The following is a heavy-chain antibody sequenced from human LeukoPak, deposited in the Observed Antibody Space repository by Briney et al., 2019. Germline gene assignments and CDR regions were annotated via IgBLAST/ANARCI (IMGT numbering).Heavy chain of an antibody. J-gene: IGHJ4*02. Sequence: GGSLRLSCAASGFTFSSYAMSWVRQAPGKGLEWVSAISGSGGSTYYADSVKGRFTISRDNSKNTLYLQMNSLRAEDTAVYYCASSYSSGWRYFDYWGQGTLVTVSS. D-gene: IGHD6-19*01. CDR3: ASSYSSGWRYFDY. CDR1: GFTFSSYA. CDR2: ISGSGGST. V-gene: IGHV3-23*01.